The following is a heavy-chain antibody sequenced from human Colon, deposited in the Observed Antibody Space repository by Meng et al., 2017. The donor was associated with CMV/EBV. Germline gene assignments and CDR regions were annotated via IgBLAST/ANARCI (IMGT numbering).Heavy chain of an antibody. J-gene: IGHJ4*02. CDR3: AREDFTTSSYDF. V-gene: IGHV3-74*01. D-gene: IGHD3/OR15-3a*01. Sequence: GESLKISCAASGFTFRTSWMHWVRQAPGKGLVWVSRINSDGSSISYADFVKGRFTISRDNAKNMVYLQMNNVTADDTALYYCAREDFTTSSYDFWDQGTLVTVSS. CDR1: GFTFRTSW. CDR2: INSDGSSI.